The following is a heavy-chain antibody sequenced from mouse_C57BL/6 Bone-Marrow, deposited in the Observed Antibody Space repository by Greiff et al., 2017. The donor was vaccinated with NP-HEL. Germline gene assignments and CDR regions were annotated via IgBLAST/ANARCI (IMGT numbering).Heavy chain of an antibody. CDR3: TRSLLRAWFAY. CDR2: IDPETGGT. CDR1: GYTFTDYE. Sequence: VQLQQSGAELVRPGASVTLSCKASGYTFTDYEMHWVKQTPVHGLEWIGAIDPETGGTAYNQKFKGKAILTADKSSSTAYMELRSLTSDDSAVYYCTRSLLRAWFAYWGRGTLVTVSA. J-gene: IGHJ3*01. D-gene: IGHD2-10*01. V-gene: IGHV1-15*01.